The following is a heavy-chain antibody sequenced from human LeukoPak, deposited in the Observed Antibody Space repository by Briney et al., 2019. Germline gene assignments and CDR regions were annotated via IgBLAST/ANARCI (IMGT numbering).Heavy chain of an antibody. V-gene: IGHV1-69*13. D-gene: IGHD3-3*01. CDR1: GGTFSSYA. J-gene: IGHJ4*02. Sequence: SVKVSCKASGGTFSSYAISWVRQAPGQGLEWMGGIITIFGTANYAQKFQGRVTITADESTSTAYMYLSSLTSEDTAAYYCATTLSYDFWSGVGYYFDYWGQGTLVSVSS. CDR2: IITIFGTA. CDR3: ATTLSYDFWSGVGYYFDY.